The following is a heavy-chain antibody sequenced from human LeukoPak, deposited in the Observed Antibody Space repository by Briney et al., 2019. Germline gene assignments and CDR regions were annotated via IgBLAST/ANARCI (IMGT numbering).Heavy chain of an antibody. CDR1: GGSISSSSYY. Sequence: PSETLSLTCTVSGGSISSSSYYWGWIRQPPGKGLEWIGSIYYSGSTYYNPSLKSRVTISVDTSKNQFSLKLSSVTAADTAVYYCARHRDGYCSSTSCLESSNFDYWGQGTLVTVSS. CDR3: ARHRDGYCSSTSCLESSNFDY. V-gene: IGHV4-39*01. CDR2: IYYSGST. J-gene: IGHJ4*02. D-gene: IGHD2-2*01.